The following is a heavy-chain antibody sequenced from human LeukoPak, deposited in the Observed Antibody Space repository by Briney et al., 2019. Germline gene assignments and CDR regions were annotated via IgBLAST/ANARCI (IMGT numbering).Heavy chain of an antibody. Sequence: GGSLRLSCTASGFTFSTYAMHWARQAPGKGLEWVAVISYDGSLKYYADSVKGRFTISRDNSKNTLYLQMNSLRTEDTAVFYCARDRYDYTGNLDYWGQGTLVTVSS. CDR2: ISYDGSLK. CDR3: ARDRYDYTGNLDY. D-gene: IGHD2-8*02. CDR1: GFTFSTYA. J-gene: IGHJ4*02. V-gene: IGHV3-30-3*01.